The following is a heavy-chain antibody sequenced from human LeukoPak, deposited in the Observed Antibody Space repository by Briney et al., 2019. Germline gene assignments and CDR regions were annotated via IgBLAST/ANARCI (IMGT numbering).Heavy chain of an antibody. Sequence: PGGSLRLSCAASGFTFSGNAMSWVRQAPGKVLEWVSTISDSGGSTHYADSVKGRFTISRDNSKNSLYLQMNSLRAEDTAVYYCASDPHHASRMDVWGQGTTVTVSS. CDR2: ISDSGGST. D-gene: IGHD1-14*01. CDR1: GFTFSGNA. CDR3: ASDPHHASRMDV. J-gene: IGHJ6*02. V-gene: IGHV3-23*01.